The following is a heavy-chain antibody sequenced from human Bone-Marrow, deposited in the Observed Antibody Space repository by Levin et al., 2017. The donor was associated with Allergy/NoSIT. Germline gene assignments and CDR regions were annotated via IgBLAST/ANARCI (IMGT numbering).Heavy chain of an antibody. CDR2: INPNSGGT. V-gene: IGHV1-2*06. Sequence: GESLKISCKASGYTFTGYYMHWVRQAPGQGLEWMGRINPNSGGTNYAQKFQGRVTMTRDTSISTAYMELSRLRSDDTAVYYCARTVQSSGWYGFDYWGQGTLVTVSS. D-gene: IGHD6-19*01. J-gene: IGHJ4*02. CDR3: ARTVQSSGWYGFDY. CDR1: GYTFTGYY.